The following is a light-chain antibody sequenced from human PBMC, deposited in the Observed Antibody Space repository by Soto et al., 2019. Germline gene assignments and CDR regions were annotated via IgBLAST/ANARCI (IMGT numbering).Light chain of an antibody. V-gene: IGLV2-11*01. Sequence: QSVLTQPRSVSGSPGQSVTISCTGTDTNIGFYNFVSWYQQHPDKAPHLVIYDVNKRPSGVPDRFSGSKSGKTASLTISGLQADDEADYFCCSYAGTYTYVFGTGTKVP. J-gene: IGLJ1*01. CDR2: DVN. CDR3: CSYAGTYTYV. CDR1: DTNIGFYNF.